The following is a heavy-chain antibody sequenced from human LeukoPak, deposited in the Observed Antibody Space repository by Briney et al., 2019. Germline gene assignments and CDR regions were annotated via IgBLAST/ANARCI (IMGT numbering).Heavy chain of an antibody. Sequence: SETLSLTCTVSGGSISSYYWSWIRQPPGKGLEWIGYIYYSGSTNYNPSLKSRVTISVDTSKNQFSLKLSSVTAADTAVYYCAGYGDLCYYYGMDVWGQGTTVTVSS. CDR3: AGYGDLCYYYGMDV. CDR1: GGSISSYY. CDR2: IYYSGST. D-gene: IGHD4-17*01. J-gene: IGHJ6*02. V-gene: IGHV4-59*01.